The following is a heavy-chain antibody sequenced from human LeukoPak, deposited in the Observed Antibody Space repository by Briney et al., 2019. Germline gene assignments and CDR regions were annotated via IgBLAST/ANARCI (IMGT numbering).Heavy chain of an antibody. CDR3: ARVPAGTSDYYYYYYGMDV. CDR1: GFTFSSYS. Sequence: GGSLRLSCAASGFTFSSYSMNWVRQAPGKGLEWVSCISSSSSTIYYADSVKGRFTISRDNAKNSLYLQMNSLRAEDTAVYYCARVPAGTSDYYYYYYGMDVWGQGTTVTVSS. CDR2: ISSSSSTI. D-gene: IGHD6-13*01. J-gene: IGHJ6*02. V-gene: IGHV3-48*01.